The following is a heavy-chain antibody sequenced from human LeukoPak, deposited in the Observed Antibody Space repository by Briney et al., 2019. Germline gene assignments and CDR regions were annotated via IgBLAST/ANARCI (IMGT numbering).Heavy chain of an antibody. V-gene: IGHV4-31*03. J-gene: IGHJ6*03. CDR1: QGSFKSGSYY. Sequence: SQTLSLTCTVSQGSFKSGSYYCSWIRRHPGKGVERIGYIFHSGSTYYNPSLKSRVTIPVDTSKNQCSLRLSSVTAADTAVYYCARVDNYYYHYVDVWGEGTTVTVSS. CDR3: ARVDNYYYHYVDV. CDR2: IFHSGST.